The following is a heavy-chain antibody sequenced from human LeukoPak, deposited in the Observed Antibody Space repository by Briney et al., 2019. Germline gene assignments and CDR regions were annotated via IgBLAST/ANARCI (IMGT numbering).Heavy chain of an antibody. CDR1: GFTFSSYS. J-gene: IGHJ5*02. CDR2: ISSSSSTI. Sequence: RAGGSLRLSCAASGFTFSSYSMNWVRQAPGKGLEWVSYISSSSSTIYYADSVKGRFTISRDNAKNSLYLQMNSLRAEDTAVYYCARDGGLLWFGNWFDPWGQGTLVTVSS. CDR3: ARDGGLLWFGNWFDP. V-gene: IGHV3-48*04. D-gene: IGHD3-10*01.